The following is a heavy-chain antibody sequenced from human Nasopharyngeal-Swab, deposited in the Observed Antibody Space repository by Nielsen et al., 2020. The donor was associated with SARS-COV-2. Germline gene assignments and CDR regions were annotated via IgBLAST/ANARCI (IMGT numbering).Heavy chain of an antibody. J-gene: IGHJ4*02. Sequence: GGSLRLSCAASGFTFSGYAMHWVRQAPGKGLEWVAVIPYDESDKYYADSVRGRFTISRDNSRNTLYLQMNNLRAEDTAVYYCARAASMALDYWGQGTLVTVSS. D-gene: IGHD2/OR15-2a*01. V-gene: IGHV3-30*03. CDR2: IPYDESDK. CDR3: ARAASMALDY. CDR1: GFTFSGYA.